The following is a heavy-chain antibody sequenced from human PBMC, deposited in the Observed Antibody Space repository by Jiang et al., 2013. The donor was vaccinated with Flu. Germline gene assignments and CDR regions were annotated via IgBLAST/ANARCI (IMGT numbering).Heavy chain of an antibody. D-gene: IGHD2-15*01. CDR2: IIPILGIA. CDR3: ATTPGYRAVVGYFDY. CDR1: GGTFSSYA. J-gene: IGHJ4*02. V-gene: IGHV1-69*04. Sequence: SSVKVSCKASGGTFSSYAISWVRQAPGQGLEWMGGIIPILGIANYAQKFQGRVTITADKSTGTAYMELSSLRSEDTAVYYCATTPGYRAVVGYFDYWGQGTLVTVSS.